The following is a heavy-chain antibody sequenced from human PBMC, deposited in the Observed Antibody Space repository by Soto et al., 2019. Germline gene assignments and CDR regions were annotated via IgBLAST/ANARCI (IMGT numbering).Heavy chain of an antibody. Sequence: GGSLRLSCAASGFTFSSYGMHWVCQAPGKGLEWVAVISYDGSNKYYADSVKGRFTISRDNSKNTLYLQMNSLRAEDTAVYYCANSYYYDSSGYYRNYYYGMDVWGQGTTVTVSS. CDR1: GFTFSSYG. V-gene: IGHV3-30*18. CDR3: ANSYYYDSSGYYRNYYYGMDV. D-gene: IGHD3-22*01. CDR2: ISYDGSNK. J-gene: IGHJ6*02.